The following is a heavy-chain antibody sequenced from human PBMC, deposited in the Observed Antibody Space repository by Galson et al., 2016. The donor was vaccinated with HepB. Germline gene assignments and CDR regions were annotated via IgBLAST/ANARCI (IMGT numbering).Heavy chain of an antibody. J-gene: IGHJ6*02. Sequence: SLRLSCAASGFTFSSYGMNWVRQAPGKGLEWVSSISSSSSYIYYADSVKGRFTISRDNAKNPLYLQINSLRAEDTAVYYCARDWIPYYYYGMDVWGQGTTVTVSS. V-gene: IGHV3-21*01. CDR1: GFTFSSYG. D-gene: IGHD5-18*01. CDR3: ARDWIPYYYYGMDV. CDR2: ISSSSSYI.